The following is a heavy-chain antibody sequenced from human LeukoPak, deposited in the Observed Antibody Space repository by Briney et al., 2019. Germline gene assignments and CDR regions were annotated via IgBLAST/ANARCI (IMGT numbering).Heavy chain of an antibody. D-gene: IGHD3-3*01. J-gene: IGHJ6*02. V-gene: IGHV3-30*04. Sequence: GGSLRLSCAASGFTFSSYAMHWVRQAPGKGLEWVAVISYDGSNKYYADSVKGRFTISRDNSKNTLYLQMNSLRAEDTAVYYCAKDLRSLRFLEWPSSMDVWGQGTTVTVSS. CDR3: AKDLRSLRFLEWPSSMDV. CDR1: GFTFSSYA. CDR2: ISYDGSNK.